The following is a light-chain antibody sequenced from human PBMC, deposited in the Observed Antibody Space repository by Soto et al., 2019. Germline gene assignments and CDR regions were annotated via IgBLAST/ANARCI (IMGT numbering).Light chain of an antibody. CDR1: QSVGASF. V-gene: IGKV3D-20*02. CDR2: AAS. CDR3: QQRSNWLWT. Sequence: IVLTQSPGTLSLSPGDRATLSCRGNQSVGASFLAWHQQKPGQAPRLLIYAASTRATGIPDRFSGSGSGTDFTLTISRLEPEDFAVYYCQQRSNWLWTFGQGTKVEIK. J-gene: IGKJ1*01.